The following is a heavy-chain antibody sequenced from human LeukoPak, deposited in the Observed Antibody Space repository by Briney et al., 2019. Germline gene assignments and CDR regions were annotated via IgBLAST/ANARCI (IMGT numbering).Heavy chain of an antibody. CDR2: IYYSGST. CDR3: ARETTVVPPGRSDVFDI. Sequence: SETLSLTRTVSGGSISSQYWNWIRQPPGKGLEWIGYIYYSGSTNYNHSLKSRVTISVDTSKNQFSLKLRSVTAADTAVYYCARETTVVPPGRSDVFDIWGQGTMVTVSS. CDR1: GGSISSQY. V-gene: IGHV4-59*11. D-gene: IGHD4-23*01. J-gene: IGHJ3*02.